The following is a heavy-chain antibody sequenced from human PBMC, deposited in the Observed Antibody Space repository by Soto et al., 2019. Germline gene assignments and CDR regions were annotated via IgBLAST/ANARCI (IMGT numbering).Heavy chain of an antibody. V-gene: IGHV4-39*01. D-gene: IGHD4-17*01. Sequence: QLQLQESGPGLVKPSETLSLTCTVSGGSISSSSYYWGWIRQPPGKGLEWIGSIYYSGSTYYNPSLKSRVTISVDTSKNQFSLKLSSVTAADTAVYYCARQGAMTTVTTSGTHFDYWGQGTLVTVSS. J-gene: IGHJ4*02. CDR3: ARQGAMTTVTTSGTHFDY. CDR2: IYYSGST. CDR1: GGSISSSSYY.